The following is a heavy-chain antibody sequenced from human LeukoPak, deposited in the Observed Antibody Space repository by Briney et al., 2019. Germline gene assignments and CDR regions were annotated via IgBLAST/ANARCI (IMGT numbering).Heavy chain of an antibody. CDR2: IYYSGST. Sequence: SETLSLTCTVSGGSISSYYWSWIRQPPGKGLEWIGYIYYSGSTNYNPSLKSRDTISVDTSKNQFSLKLSSVTAADTAVYYCARLHTTIYGMDVWGQGTTVTVSS. CDR3: ARLHTTIYGMDV. D-gene: IGHD1-1*01. CDR1: GGSISSYY. J-gene: IGHJ6*02. V-gene: IGHV4-59*01.